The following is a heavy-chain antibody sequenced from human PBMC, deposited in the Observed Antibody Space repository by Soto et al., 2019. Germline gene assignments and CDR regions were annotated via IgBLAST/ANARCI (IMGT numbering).Heavy chain of an antibody. Sequence: PGESLKISCKGSGYSFAGYWITWVRQKPGKGLEWMGRIDPSDSQTYYSPSFRGHVTISVTKSITTVFLQWSSLRASDTAMYYCARQIYDSDTDPNFQYYFDSWGQGTPFTVSS. D-gene: IGHD3-22*01. J-gene: IGHJ4*02. CDR2: IDPSDSQT. V-gene: IGHV5-10-1*01. CDR1: GYSFAGYW. CDR3: ARQIYDSDTDPNFQYYFDS.